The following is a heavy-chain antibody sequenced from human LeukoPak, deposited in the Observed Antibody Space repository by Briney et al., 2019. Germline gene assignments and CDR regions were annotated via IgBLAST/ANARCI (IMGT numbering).Heavy chain of an antibody. CDR2: INHSGST. CDR3: AREPGY. CDR1: GGSFSGYY. V-gene: IGHV4-34*01. J-gene: IGHJ4*02. Sequence: SETLSLTCAVYGGSFSGYYWSWIRQPPGKGLEWIGEINHSGSTNYNPSLKSRVTISVDTSKNQFSLKLSSVTAADTAVYYCAREPGYWGQGTLVTVSS.